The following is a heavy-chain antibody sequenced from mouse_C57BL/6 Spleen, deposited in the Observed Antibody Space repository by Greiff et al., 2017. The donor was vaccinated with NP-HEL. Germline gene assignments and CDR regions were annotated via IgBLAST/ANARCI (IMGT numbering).Heavy chain of an antibody. CDR3: AKEEEHYYGSSWFAY. CDR1: GYTFTSYW. Sequence: QVQLQQPGTELVKPGASVKLSCKASGYTFTSYWMHWVKQRPGQGLEWIGNINPSNGGTNYNEKFKSQATLTVDKSSSTAYMQLSSLTSEDSAVYYCAKEEEHYYGSSWFAYWGQGTLVTVSA. J-gene: IGHJ3*01. V-gene: IGHV1-53*01. CDR2: INPSNGGT. D-gene: IGHD1-1*01.